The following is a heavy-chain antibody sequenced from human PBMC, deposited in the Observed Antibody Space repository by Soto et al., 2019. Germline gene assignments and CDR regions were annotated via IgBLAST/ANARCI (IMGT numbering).Heavy chain of an antibody. CDR3: AKWSYLDY. CDR1: GLSVSSNY. D-gene: IGHD3-3*01. J-gene: IGHJ4*02. V-gene: IGHV3-23*01. Sequence: GGSLRLSCVTSGLSVSSNYMSWVRQAPGKGLEWVATISGSDGKTYYADSVKGRFSISRDTSRNTLYLQMNSLRADDTAIYYCAKWSYLDYWGQGTRVTVSS. CDR2: ISGSDGKT.